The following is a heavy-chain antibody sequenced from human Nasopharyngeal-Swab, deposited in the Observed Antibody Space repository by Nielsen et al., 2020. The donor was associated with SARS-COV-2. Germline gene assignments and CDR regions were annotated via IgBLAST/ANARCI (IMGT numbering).Heavy chain of an antibody. CDR3: ARGVGFMGGMDV. D-gene: IGHD3-10*01. J-gene: IGHJ6*02. CDR2: IIPIFGTA. Sequence: SVKVFCKASGGTFSSYAISWVRQAPGQGLEWMGGIIPIFGTANYAQKFQGRVTITADESTSTAYMELSSLRSEDTAVYYCARGVGFMGGMDVWGQGTTVTISS. CDR1: GGTFSSYA. V-gene: IGHV1-69*13.